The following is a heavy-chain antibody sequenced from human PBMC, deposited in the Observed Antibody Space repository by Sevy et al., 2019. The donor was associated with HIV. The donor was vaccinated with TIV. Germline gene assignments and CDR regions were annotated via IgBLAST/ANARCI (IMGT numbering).Heavy chain of an antibody. CDR2: IGGSGGST. CDR1: GFTFSSYA. Sequence: GGSLRLSCAASGFTFSSYAMSWVRQAPGKGLEWVSAIGGSGGSTYYADSVKGRFTISRDNSKNTLYLKMNSLRAEDTAVYYCAKRNGAIAAAGLDYFDYWGQGTLVTVSS. CDR3: AKRNGAIAAAGLDYFDY. J-gene: IGHJ4*02. D-gene: IGHD6-13*01. V-gene: IGHV3-23*01.